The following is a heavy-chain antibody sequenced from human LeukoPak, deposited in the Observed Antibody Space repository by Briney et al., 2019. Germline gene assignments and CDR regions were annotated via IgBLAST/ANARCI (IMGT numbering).Heavy chain of an antibody. J-gene: IGHJ4*02. CDR3: AREEKGSIGNLDY. D-gene: IGHD1-14*01. CDR2: IYHSGST. CDR1: GYSISSGYY. Sequence: NPSETLSLTCTVSGYSISSGYYWGWIRQPPGKGLEWIGSIYHSGSTYYNPSLKSRVTISVDTSKNQFSLKLSSVTAADTAVYYCAREEKGSIGNLDYWGQGTLVTVSS. V-gene: IGHV4-38-2*02.